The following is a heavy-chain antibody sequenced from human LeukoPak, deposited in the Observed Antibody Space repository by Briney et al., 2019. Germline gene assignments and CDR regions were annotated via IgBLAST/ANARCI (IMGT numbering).Heavy chain of an antibody. V-gene: IGHV4-34*01. CDR2: INHSGST. Sequence: PSETLSLTCAVYGGSFSGYYWSWIRQPPGKGLEWIGEINHSGSTNYNPSLKSRVTISVDTSKNQFSLKLSSVTAADTAVYYCARVLRYPGLGYGMDVWGQGTTVTVSS. J-gene: IGHJ6*02. D-gene: IGHD3-9*01. CDR1: GGSFSGYY. CDR3: ARVLRYPGLGYGMDV.